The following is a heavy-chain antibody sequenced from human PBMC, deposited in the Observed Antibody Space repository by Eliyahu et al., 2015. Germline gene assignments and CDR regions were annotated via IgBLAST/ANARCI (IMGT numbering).Heavy chain of an antibody. V-gene: IGHV2-5*02. D-gene: IGHD3-16*01. CDR1: AFSLSTSGVG. J-gene: IGHJ5*02. CDR2: IYWDDDK. CDR3: AHRPGIWGSYLFDP. Sequence: QITLKESGPTLVKPTQTLTLTCTFSAFSLSTSGVGVGWIRQPPGKALEWLALIYWDDDKRYNPSPKSRLTITKDTSKNQVVLTMTNMDPVDTATYYCAHRPGIWGSYLFDPWGQGTLVTVSS.